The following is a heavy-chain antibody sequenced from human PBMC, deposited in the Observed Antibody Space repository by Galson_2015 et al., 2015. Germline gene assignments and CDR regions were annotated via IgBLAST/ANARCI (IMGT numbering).Heavy chain of an antibody. Sequence: SLRLSCAASGFTFSGSAMHWVRQASGKGLEWVGRIRSKANSYATAYAASVKGRFTISRDDSKNTAYLQMNSLKTEDTAIYYCARHLGLYDYDTSGWRAFDIWGQGTTVIVSS. CDR3: ARHLGLYDYDTSGWRAFDI. D-gene: IGHD3-22*01. CDR2: IRSKANSYAT. CDR1: GFTFSGSA. V-gene: IGHV3-73*01. J-gene: IGHJ3*02.